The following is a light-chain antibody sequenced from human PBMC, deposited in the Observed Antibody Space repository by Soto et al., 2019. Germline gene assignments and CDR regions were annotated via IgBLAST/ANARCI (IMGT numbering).Light chain of an antibody. V-gene: IGKV3-20*01. CDR1: QSVSSNY. Sequence: EIVLTQSPGTLSLSPGERATLSCRASQSVSSNYLAWYQQKPGQAPRLLIYGASSRATGSPDRFSGSGSGTDFTLTISSLQPDDFATYYCQQYNSYSWTFGQGTKVDIK. CDR3: QQYNSYSWT. J-gene: IGKJ1*01. CDR2: GAS.